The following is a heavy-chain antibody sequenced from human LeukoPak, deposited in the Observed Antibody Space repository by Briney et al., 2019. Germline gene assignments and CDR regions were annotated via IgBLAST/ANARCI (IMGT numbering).Heavy chain of an antibody. V-gene: IGHV3-21*01. CDR1: GFTFSSYS. CDR3: ARDSSSGWNNDAFDI. Sequence: PGGSLRLSCAASGFTFSSYSMNWVRQDPGKGLEWVSSISSSSSYIYYADSVKGRFTISRDNAKNSLYLQMNSLRAEDTAVYYCARDSSSGWNNDAFDIWGQGTMVTVSS. J-gene: IGHJ3*02. CDR2: ISSSSSYI. D-gene: IGHD6-19*01.